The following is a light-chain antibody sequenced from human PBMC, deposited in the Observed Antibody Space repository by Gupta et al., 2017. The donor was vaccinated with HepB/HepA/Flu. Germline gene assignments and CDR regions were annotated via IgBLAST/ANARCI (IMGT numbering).Light chain of an antibody. J-gene: IGLJ1*01. CDR3: CSYAGSYTYV. CDR1: STDVGGYDY. CDR2: EVS. V-gene: IGLV2-11*01. Sequence: HSAVTHPRPVSVSPGQSLTISCTGTSTDVGGYDYVSWYQQHPGKAPKLMIYEVSKRPSGVPDRFSGSKSGNTASLTISGLQAEDEADYYCCSYAGSYTYVLGTGTKLTVL.